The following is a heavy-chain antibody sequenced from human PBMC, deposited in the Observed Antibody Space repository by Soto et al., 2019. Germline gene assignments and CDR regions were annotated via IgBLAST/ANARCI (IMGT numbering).Heavy chain of an antibody. J-gene: IGHJ6*02. CDR3: ARGPGYDFWSGYYTGYYYYGMDV. CDR2: INHSGST. D-gene: IGHD3-3*01. CDR1: GGSFSGYY. V-gene: IGHV4-34*01. Sequence: SETVSLTCAVYGGSFSGYYWSWIRQPPGKGLEWIGEINHSGSTNYNPSLKSRVTISVDTSKNQFSLKLSSVTAADTAVYYCARGPGYDFWSGYYTGYYYYGMDVWGQGTTVTVSS.